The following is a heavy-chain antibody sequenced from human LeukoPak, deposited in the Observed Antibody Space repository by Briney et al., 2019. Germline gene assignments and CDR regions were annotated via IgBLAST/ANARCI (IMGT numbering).Heavy chain of an antibody. CDR1: GFTFDDYG. CDR3: AKDRAWGAFAY. Sequence: GGSLRLSCAASGFTFDDYGMSWVRQAPGKGLEWVSGINWNGGSTGYADSVKGRFTISRDNSKNTLYLQMNSLRAEDTAIYYCAKDRAWGAFAYWGQGTLVTVSS. CDR2: INWNGGST. V-gene: IGHV3-20*04. D-gene: IGHD1-26*01. J-gene: IGHJ4*02.